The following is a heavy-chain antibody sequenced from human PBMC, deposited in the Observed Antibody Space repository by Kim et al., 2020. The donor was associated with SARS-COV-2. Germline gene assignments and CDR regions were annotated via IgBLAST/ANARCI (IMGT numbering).Heavy chain of an antibody. J-gene: IGHJ6*02. D-gene: IGHD3-10*01. Sequence: VKGRFTISRDDAKNSLYLQMNSLRAEDTAVYYCAREGEGGHNYYYYGMDVWGQGTTVTVSS. CDR3: AREGEGGHNYYYYGMDV. V-gene: IGHV3-48*03.